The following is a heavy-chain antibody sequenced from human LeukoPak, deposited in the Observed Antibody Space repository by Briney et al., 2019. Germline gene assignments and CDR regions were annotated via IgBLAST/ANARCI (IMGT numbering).Heavy chain of an antibody. V-gene: IGHV3-21*03. CDR1: GFTFSSYS. CDR3: STNTYFGVIVMSRQDYYYMDV. J-gene: IGHJ6*03. CDR2: ISSSSSYI. Sequence: GGSLRLSCAASGFTFSSYSMNWVRQAPGKGLEWVSSISSSSSYIYYADSVKGRFTISRDNAKNSLYLQMNSLKTDDTAVYFCSTNTYFGVIVMSRQDYYYMDVWGKGTTVTVSS. D-gene: IGHD3-16*02.